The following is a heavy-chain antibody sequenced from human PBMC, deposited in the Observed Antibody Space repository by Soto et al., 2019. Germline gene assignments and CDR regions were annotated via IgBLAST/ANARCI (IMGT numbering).Heavy chain of an antibody. CDR1: GFTFRSYP. V-gene: IGHV3-23*01. Sequence: GGSLRLSCAGSGFTFRSYPMSWVRQAPGKGPEWVSSIGVSDGSTYYADSVKGRFTISRDNSQNTLYLEMNSLRAEDTALYYCAKDWGTLDYWGQGALVTVSS. CDR2: IGVSDGST. J-gene: IGHJ4*02. CDR3: AKDWGTLDY. D-gene: IGHD7-27*01.